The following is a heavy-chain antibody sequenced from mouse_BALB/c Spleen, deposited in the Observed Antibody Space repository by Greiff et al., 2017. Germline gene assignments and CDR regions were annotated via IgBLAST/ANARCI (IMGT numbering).Heavy chain of an antibody. Sequence: EVQVLESGGGLVKPGGSLKLSCAASGFTFSSYTMSWVRQTPEKRLEWVATISSGGSYTYYPDSVKGRFTISRDNAKNTLYLQMSSLKSEDTAMYYCSRSQYDFYSMDYWGQGTLVTVSA. CDR1: GFTFSSYT. J-gene: IGHJ3*01. D-gene: IGHD2-1*01. CDR2: ISSGGSYT. V-gene: IGHV5-6-4*01. CDR3: SRSQYDFYSMDY.